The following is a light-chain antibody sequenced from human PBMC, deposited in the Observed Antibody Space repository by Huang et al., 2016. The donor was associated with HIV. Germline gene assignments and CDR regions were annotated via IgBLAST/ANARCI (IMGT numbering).Light chain of an antibody. Sequence: EIVLTQSPGTLSLSPGERATLSCRASQSVRSNYLAWYQKKPGQAPRLLSYGASSRATGIPDRCSGRGSGTDFTRTIGRLEPEDFAVYYCHQYGGSPGTFGQGTKLEIK. CDR1: QSVRSNY. V-gene: IGKV3-20*01. J-gene: IGKJ2*01. CDR3: HQYGGSPGT. CDR2: GAS.